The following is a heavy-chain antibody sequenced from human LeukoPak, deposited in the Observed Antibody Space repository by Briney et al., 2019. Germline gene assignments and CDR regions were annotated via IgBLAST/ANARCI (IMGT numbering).Heavy chain of an antibody. CDR2: IYYSGST. CDR1: GGSISSSSYY. Sequence: SETLSLTCTVSGGSISSSSYYWGWIRQPPGKGLEWIGYIYYSGSTYYNPSLKSRVTISVDTSKNQFSLKLSSVTAADTAVYYCARAEWELPFDYWGQGTLVTVSS. J-gene: IGHJ4*02. V-gene: IGHV4-30-4*08. D-gene: IGHD1-26*01. CDR3: ARAEWELPFDY.